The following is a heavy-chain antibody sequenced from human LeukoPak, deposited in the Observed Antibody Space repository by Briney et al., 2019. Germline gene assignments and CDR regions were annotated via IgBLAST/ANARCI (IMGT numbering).Heavy chain of an antibody. Sequence: PSETLSLTCTVSGGSIGSYYWSWIRQPPGKGLEWIGYIYYSGSTNYNPSLKSRVTISVDTSKDQFSLKLSSVTAADTAVYYCASAVRGSSVDYWGQGTLVTVSS. J-gene: IGHJ4*02. V-gene: IGHV4-59*01. CDR1: GGSIGSYY. CDR2: IYYSGST. CDR3: ASAVRGSSVDY.